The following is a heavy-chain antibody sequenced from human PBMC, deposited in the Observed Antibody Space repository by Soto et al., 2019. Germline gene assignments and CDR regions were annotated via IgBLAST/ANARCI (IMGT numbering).Heavy chain of an antibody. CDR3: GEGGYYDGKCCYLDY. D-gene: IGHD3-22*01. J-gene: IGHJ4*02. V-gene: IGHV1-69*01. CDR1: GGTFSSYA. CDR2: IIPIFGTA. Sequence: VQLVQSGAEVKKPGSSVKVSCKASGGTFSSYAISWVRQAPGQGLEWMGGIIPIFGTANYAQKFQGRVTDDGDQSPGTAYLVAGSLRSKDTAVYFCGEGGYYDGKCCYLDYWGRG.